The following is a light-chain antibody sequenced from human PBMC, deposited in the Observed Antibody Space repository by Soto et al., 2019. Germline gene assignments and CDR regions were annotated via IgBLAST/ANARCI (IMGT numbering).Light chain of an antibody. CDR2: KGS. Sequence: DIQMTQSPSTLSASVGDRVTITCPASPSISTWLAWYQQKPGKAPKILIYKGSRLESGVPSRFSGSGSGTEFTLTISSLQPDDFATYYCQQYSTYTPRTFGQGTKV. V-gene: IGKV1-5*03. CDR1: PSISTW. CDR3: QQYSTYTPRT. J-gene: IGKJ1*01.